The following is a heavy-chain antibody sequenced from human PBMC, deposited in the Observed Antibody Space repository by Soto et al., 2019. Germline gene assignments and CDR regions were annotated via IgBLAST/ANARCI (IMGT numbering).Heavy chain of an antibody. CDR2: ISYDGSNK. V-gene: IGHV3-30*18. D-gene: IGHD3-16*01. J-gene: IGHJ4*02. CDR1: GVTFSSYG. Sequence: QVQLVESGGGVVQPGRSLRISCAASGVTFSSYGMHWVRQAPGKGLEWVAVISYDGSNKYYADSVKGRFTISRDNSKNTLYLQMNSLRAEDTAVYYCAKDRGEFDYWGQGTLVTVSS. CDR3: AKDRGEFDY.